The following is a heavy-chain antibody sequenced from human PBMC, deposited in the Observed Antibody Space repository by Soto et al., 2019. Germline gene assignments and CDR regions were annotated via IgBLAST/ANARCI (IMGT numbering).Heavy chain of an antibody. CDR3: ARDAPLRNGMDV. CDR1: GGTFSDYA. Sequence: QVLLVQSGAEVRKPGSSVKVSCKPSGGTFSDYAFSWVRQAPGQGLEWMGNIIPMYGRRNYAQKYQGRVTISADESTTTVYVDMRGLSFEDTAVYFCARDAPLRNGMDVWGQGTTVTVSS. D-gene: IGHD3-3*01. J-gene: IGHJ6*02. V-gene: IGHV1-69*18. CDR2: IIPMYGRR.